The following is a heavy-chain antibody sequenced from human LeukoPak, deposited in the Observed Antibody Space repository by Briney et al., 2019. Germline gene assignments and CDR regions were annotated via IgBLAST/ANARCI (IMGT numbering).Heavy chain of an antibody. CDR3: ARDVSAAFVGELSRDDC. CDR1: GLTFSSYN. V-gene: IGHV3-21*01. Sequence: GGSVRLPCAVSGLTFSSYNENWARGARGKALEWVSSISSSSSYIYYADSVKGRFTISRDNAKNSLYLQMNSLRAEDTAVYYCARDVSAAFVGELSRDDCWGQGTLVTVSS. CDR2: ISSSSSYI. D-gene: IGHD3-16*02. J-gene: IGHJ4*02.